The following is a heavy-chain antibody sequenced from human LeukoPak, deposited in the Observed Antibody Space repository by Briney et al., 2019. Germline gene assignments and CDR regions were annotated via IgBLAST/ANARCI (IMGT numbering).Heavy chain of an antibody. CDR2: INSDGSST. Sequence: GGSLTLSCAASGFTFSRYWMHWVRQAPGKGLVWVSRINSDGSSTSYADSVKGRFTISRDSAKNTLFLQMNSLRAEETAVYYCARVSLDYEILSGYYNSRFGYWGQGTLVTVSS. V-gene: IGHV3-74*01. CDR3: ARVSLDYEILSGYYNSRFGY. J-gene: IGHJ4*02. CDR1: GFTFSRYW. D-gene: IGHD3-9*01.